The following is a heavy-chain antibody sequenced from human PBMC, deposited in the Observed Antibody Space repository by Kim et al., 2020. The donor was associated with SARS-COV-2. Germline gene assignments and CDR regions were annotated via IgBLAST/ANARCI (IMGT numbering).Heavy chain of an antibody. J-gene: IGHJ4*01. CDR2: INTATGNP. Sequence: ASVKVSCKASGYRFTNDPLTWVRQAPGRGLEWMGWINTATGNPTYAQAFTGRFVFSLDTSATTAYLQISSLKAEDTAVYYCVKDLSSVGSYFYWGQGTRV. D-gene: IGHD3-10*01. V-gene: IGHV7-4-1*02. CDR3: VKDLSSVGSYFY. CDR1: GYRFTNDP.